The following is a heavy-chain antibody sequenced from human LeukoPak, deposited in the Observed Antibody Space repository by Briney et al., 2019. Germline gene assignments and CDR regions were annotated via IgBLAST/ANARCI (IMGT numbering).Heavy chain of an antibody. V-gene: IGHV3-30-3*01. J-gene: IGHJ4*02. CDR3: AKDKDTPPTAQPQRGYFDS. Sequence: GGSLRLSCAASGFTFSTYRMHWVRQVPGKGLEWVAVISHDGSNKYYADSVKGRFIISRDNSKNTMDLQMNSLRAEDTAVYFCAKDKDTPPTAQPQRGYFDSWGQGTLVTVSS. D-gene: IGHD2-21*02. CDR1: GFTFSTYR. CDR2: ISHDGSNK.